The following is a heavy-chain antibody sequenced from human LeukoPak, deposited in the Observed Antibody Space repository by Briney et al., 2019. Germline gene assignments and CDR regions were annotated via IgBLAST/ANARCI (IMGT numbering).Heavy chain of an antibody. D-gene: IGHD6-13*01. CDR2: ISYSGTT. J-gene: IGHJ4*02. V-gene: IGHV4-39*01. CDR1: GGSISSSSHY. Sequence: SETLSLTCTVSGGSISSSSHYWGWIRQPPGKGLEWIESISYSGTTSYNPSLKSRVTISVDTSKNQFSLKLSSVTAADTAIYYCARRRIAATDYWGQGTLVTVSS. CDR3: ARRRIAATDY.